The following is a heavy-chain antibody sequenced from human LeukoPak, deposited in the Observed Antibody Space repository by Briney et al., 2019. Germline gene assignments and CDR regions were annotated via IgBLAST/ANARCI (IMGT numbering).Heavy chain of an antibody. CDR1: GGSFSGYY. Sequence: SGTLSLTCAVYGGSFSGYYWSWIRQPPGKGLEWIGEINHSGSTNYNPSLKSRVTISVDTSKNQFSLKLSSVSAADTAVYYCAISIAALRSDYWGQGTLVTVSS. J-gene: IGHJ4*02. CDR2: INHSGST. D-gene: IGHD6-6*01. CDR3: AISIAALRSDY. V-gene: IGHV4-34*01.